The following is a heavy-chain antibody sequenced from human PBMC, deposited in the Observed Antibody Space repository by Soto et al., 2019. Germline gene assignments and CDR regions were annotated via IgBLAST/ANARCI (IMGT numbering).Heavy chain of an antibody. Sequence: PGGSLRLSCAASGFTFSSYWMHWVRQAPGKGLAWVSRINSDGSSTSYADSVKGRFTISRDNAKNTLYLQMNSLRAEDTAVYYCAPDDYYDSSGQQAFDIWGQGTMVTVSS. CDR3: APDDYYDSSGQQAFDI. J-gene: IGHJ3*02. D-gene: IGHD3-22*01. CDR1: GFTFSSYW. CDR2: INSDGSST. V-gene: IGHV3-74*01.